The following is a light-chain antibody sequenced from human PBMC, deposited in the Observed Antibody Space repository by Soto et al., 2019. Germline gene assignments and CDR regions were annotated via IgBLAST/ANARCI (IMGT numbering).Light chain of an antibody. J-gene: IGLJ3*02. CDR3: QSYDSSLSSVV. V-gene: IGLV1-40*01. CDR1: SSNIGARYE. CDR2: EDL. Sequence: QSVLTQPPSVSGAPGRTVTISCTGSSSNIGARYEVHWYQQVPGTAPKLLIYEDLRRPSGVPDRFSGSKSGASASLAITGLQSEDEADYYCQSYDSSLSSVVFGGGTKVTVL.